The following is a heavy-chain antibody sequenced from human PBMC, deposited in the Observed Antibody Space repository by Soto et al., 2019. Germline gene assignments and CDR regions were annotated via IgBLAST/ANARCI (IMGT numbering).Heavy chain of an antibody. CDR3: AKGLEIMITFGGVLYFDY. Sequence: GGSLRLSCAASGFTFSSYAMSWVRQAPGKGLEWVSAISGSGGSTYYADSVKGRFTISRDNSKNTLYLQMNSLRAEDTAVYYCAKGLEIMITFGGVLYFDYWGQGTLVTVSS. D-gene: IGHD3-16*01. J-gene: IGHJ4*02. V-gene: IGHV3-23*01. CDR1: GFTFSSYA. CDR2: ISGSGGST.